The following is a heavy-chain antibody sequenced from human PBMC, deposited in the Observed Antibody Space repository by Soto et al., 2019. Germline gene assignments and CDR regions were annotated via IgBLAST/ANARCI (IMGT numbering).Heavy chain of an antibody. J-gene: IGHJ4*02. CDR2: ISSSGSTI. CDR3: ARKLRKGDYFDY. CDR1: GFTFSDYY. V-gene: IGHV3-11*01. Sequence: GGSLRLSCAASGFTFSDYYMSWIRHAPGKGLEWVSYISSSGSTIYYADSVKGRFTISRDNAKSSLYLQMNSLRAEDTAVYYCARKLRKGDYFDYWGQGTLVTVS.